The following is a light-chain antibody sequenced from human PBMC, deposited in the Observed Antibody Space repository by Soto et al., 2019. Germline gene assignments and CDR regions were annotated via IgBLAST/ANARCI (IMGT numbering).Light chain of an antibody. J-gene: IGLJ1*01. Sequence: QPVLTQPASASGSPGQSITISCTGTSSDVGGYNYVSWYQQHPGKAPKLMIYEVSNRPSGVSNRFSGSKSGNTASLTISGLQAEDEADYYCSSYTSISTYVFGTGTKVTVL. CDR2: EVS. CDR3: SSYTSISTYV. V-gene: IGLV2-14*01. CDR1: SSDVGGYNY.